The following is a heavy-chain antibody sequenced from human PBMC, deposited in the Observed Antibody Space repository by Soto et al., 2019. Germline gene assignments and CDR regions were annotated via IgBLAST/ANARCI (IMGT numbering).Heavy chain of an antibody. CDR1: GFTFSSYG. CDR3: AKAKDIVVVPAAMTYYYYYYGMDV. CDR2: ISYDGSNK. D-gene: IGHD2-2*01. V-gene: IGHV3-30*18. J-gene: IGHJ6*02. Sequence: GGSLRLSCAASGFTFSSYGMHWVRQAPGKGLQWVAVISYDGSNKYYADSVKGRFTISRDNSKNTLYLQMNSLRAEDTAVYYCAKAKDIVVVPAAMTYYYYYYGMDVWGQGPRSPSP.